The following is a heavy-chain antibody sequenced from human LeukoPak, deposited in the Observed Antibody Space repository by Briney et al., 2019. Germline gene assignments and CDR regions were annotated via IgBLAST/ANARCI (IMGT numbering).Heavy chain of an antibody. CDR2: ITPNSGAT. CDR3: ARVSRFYYDSSGDFDY. D-gene: IGHD3-22*01. V-gene: IGHV1-2*02. J-gene: IGHJ4*02. CDR1: GYTFTDYY. Sequence: ASVKVSCKASGYTFTDYYMHWVRQAPGQGLEWMGWITPNSGATKYAQKFQGRVSMTRDTSINTAYMELSRLRSDDTAIYYCARVSRFYYDSSGDFDYWGQGTLVTVSS.